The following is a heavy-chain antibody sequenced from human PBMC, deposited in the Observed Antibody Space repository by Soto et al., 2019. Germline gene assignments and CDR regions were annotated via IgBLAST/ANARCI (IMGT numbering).Heavy chain of an antibody. V-gene: IGHV3-49*03. D-gene: IGHD3-10*01. J-gene: IGHJ4*02. CDR1: GFTFGDYA. CDR3: SRVPPNNRGAPLDY. CDR2: ITSKAYGGTT. Sequence: GGSLRLSCTGSGFTFGDYAMIWFCQAPGKGLEWVGFITSKAYGGTTEYAATVKGRFTISRDDSKSIAYLQMNSLKTDDTAVYYCSRVPPNNRGAPLDYWGQGTLVTVSS.